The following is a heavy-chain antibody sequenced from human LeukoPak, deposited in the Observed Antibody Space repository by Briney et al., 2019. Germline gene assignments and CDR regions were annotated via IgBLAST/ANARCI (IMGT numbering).Heavy chain of an antibody. CDR3: ARAQAWDSSDPNWFDP. CDR1: GGTFSSYA. CDR2: INPSGGST. Sequence: VKVSCKASGGTFSSYAISWVRQAPGLGLEWMGLINPSGGSTSYAQKFQGRVTMTRDTSTSTVYMELSSLRSEDTAVYYCARAQAWDSSDPNWFDPWGQGTLVTVSS. J-gene: IGHJ5*02. D-gene: IGHD6-19*01. V-gene: IGHV1-46*01.